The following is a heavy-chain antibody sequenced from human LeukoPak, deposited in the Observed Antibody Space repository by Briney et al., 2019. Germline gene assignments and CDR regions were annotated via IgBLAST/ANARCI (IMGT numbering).Heavy chain of an antibody. CDR2: INPNTGGT. Sequence: APVKVSCKASGYTFTDYYVHWVRQAPGQGLEWMGWINPNTGGTTYAQKFQGSVTLTRDTSISTAYLELSRLRSDDTAVYYCARDLSYYGSGNYYFDYWGQGTLVTVSS. CDR1: GYTFTDYY. D-gene: IGHD3-10*01. V-gene: IGHV1-2*02. J-gene: IGHJ4*02. CDR3: ARDLSYYGSGNYYFDY.